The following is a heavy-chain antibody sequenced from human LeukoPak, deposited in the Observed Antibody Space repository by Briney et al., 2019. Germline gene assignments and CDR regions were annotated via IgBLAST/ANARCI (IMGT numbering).Heavy chain of an antibody. Sequence: GGSLRLSCAASGFTFSSYAMSWVRQAPGKGLEWVSAIIGSGGSTYYADSVKGRFTISRDNSKNTLYLQMNSLTAEDTAVYYCAKWGRYSSSWYDYWGQGTLVTVSS. J-gene: IGHJ4*02. CDR2: IIGSGGST. CDR1: GFTFSSYA. V-gene: IGHV3-23*01. CDR3: AKWGRYSSSWYDY. D-gene: IGHD6-13*01.